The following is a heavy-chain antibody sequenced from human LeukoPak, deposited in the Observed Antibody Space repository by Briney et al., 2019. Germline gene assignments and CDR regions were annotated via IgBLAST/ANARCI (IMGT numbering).Heavy chain of an antibody. D-gene: IGHD3-22*01. Sequence: GGSLRLSCAASGFTFSSYAMSWVRQAPGKGLEWVSGISWNSGSIGYADSVKGRFTISRDNAKNSLYLQMNSLRAEDTALYYCAKLEHYYDSSGYYRRGRAFDIWGQGTMVTVSS. CDR1: GFTFSSYA. CDR2: ISWNSGSI. CDR3: AKLEHYYDSSGYYRRGRAFDI. J-gene: IGHJ3*02. V-gene: IGHV3-9*01.